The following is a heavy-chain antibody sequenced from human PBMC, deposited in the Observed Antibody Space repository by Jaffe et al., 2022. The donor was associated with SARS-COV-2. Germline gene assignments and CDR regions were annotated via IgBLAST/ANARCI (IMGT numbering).Heavy chain of an antibody. CDR3: AREKGSGWYLTLDY. CDR1: GFTFSSYA. J-gene: IGHJ4*02. V-gene: IGHV3-30*04. D-gene: IGHD6-19*01. Sequence: QVQLVESGGGVVQPGRSLRLSCAASGFTFSSYAMHWVRQAPGKGLEWVAVISYDGSNKYYADSVKGRFTISRDNSKNTLYLQMNSLRAEDTAVYYCAREKGSGWYLTLDYWGQGTLVTVSS. CDR2: ISYDGSNK.